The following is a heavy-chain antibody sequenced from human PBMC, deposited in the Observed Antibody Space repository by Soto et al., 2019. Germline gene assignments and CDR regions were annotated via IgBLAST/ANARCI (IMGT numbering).Heavy chain of an antibody. CDR1: GGIFSTYA. J-gene: IGHJ4*02. CDR3: ARDRDDYGSGNYYNRIDF. Sequence: QVQLVQSGAEVKKPGSSVKVSCKASGGIFSTYAISWLRQAPGQGLEWLGVIIPLFGTPNYEQRVQGRVTIAADETTSTAYMELNRLRSEDTAVYYCARDRDDYGSGNYYNRIDFWGRGTLVTVSS. D-gene: IGHD3-10*01. V-gene: IGHV1-69*01. CDR2: IIPLFGTP.